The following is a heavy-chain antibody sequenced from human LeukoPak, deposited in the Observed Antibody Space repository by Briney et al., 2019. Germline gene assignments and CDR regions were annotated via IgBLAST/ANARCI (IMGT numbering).Heavy chain of an antibody. CDR2: IRYDGSNK. D-gene: IGHD3-10*01. CDR1: GFTFSSYG. J-gene: IGHJ4*02. V-gene: IGHV3-30*02. Sequence: PGGSLRLSCAASGFTFSSYGMHGVRQAPGKGLEWVAFIRYDGSNKYYTDSVKGRFTISTDNTKNTLYLQMSSLRAEDTAVYYCAKVRSYYYGSGSFDYWGQGTLVTVSS. CDR3: AKVRSYYYGSGSFDY.